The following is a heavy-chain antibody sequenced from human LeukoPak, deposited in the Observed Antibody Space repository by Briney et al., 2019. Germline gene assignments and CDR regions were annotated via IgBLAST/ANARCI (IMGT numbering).Heavy chain of an antibody. CDR1: GFTVSSNC. J-gene: IGHJ3*02. Sequence: GGSLRLSCAASGFTVSSNCMSWVRQAPGKGLEWVSVIYSGGSIYYADPVKGRFTISRDNSMNTLYLQMNSLRAEDTAVYYCARGENDAFDIWGQGTMVTVSS. CDR2: IYSGGSI. V-gene: IGHV3-53*01. CDR3: ARGENDAFDI.